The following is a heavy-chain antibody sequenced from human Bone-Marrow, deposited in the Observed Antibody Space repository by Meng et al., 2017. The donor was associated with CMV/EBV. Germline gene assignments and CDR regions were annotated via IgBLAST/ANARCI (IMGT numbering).Heavy chain of an antibody. Sequence: SETLSLTCTVSGGSISSSSYYWGWIRQSPGKGLEWIGSIYYSGSTYYNPSLKSRVTISVDTSKNQFSLKLSSVTAADTAVYYCARHELGATGLSGFDPWGQGTLVTVSS. CDR1: GGSISSSSYY. CDR3: ARHELGATGLSGFDP. D-gene: IGHD1-26*01. CDR2: IYYSGST. J-gene: IGHJ5*02. V-gene: IGHV4-39*01.